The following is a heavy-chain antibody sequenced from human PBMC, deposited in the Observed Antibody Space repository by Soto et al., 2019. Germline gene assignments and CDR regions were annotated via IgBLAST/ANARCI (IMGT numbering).Heavy chain of an antibody. D-gene: IGHD6-13*01. CDR2: IYYSGST. J-gene: IGHJ4*02. CDR3: ARERPIPSSSWPAEFDY. CDR1: GGSISSGDYY. V-gene: IGHV4-30-4*01. Sequence: KTSETLSLTCTVSGGSISSGDYYWSWIRQPPGKGLEWIGYIYYSGSTYYNPSLKSRVTISVDTSKNQFSLKLSSVTAADTAVYYCARERPIPSSSWPAEFDYWGQGTLVTVSS.